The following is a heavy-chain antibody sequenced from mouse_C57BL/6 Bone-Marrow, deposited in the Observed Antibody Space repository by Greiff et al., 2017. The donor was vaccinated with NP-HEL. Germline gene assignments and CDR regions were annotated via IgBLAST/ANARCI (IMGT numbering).Heavy chain of an antibody. CDR1: GYTFTSYW. J-gene: IGHJ4*01. CDR3: TRGIYYGNPPYAMDY. CDR2: IYPGNSDT. V-gene: IGHV1-5*01. Sequence: EVKVVESGTVLARPGASVKMSCKTSGYTFTSYWMHWVKQRPGQGLEWIGAIYPGNSDTSYNQTFKGKAKLTAVTSASTAYMELSSLTNEDSAVYYCTRGIYYGNPPYAMDYWGKGTSVTVSS. D-gene: IGHD2-1*01.